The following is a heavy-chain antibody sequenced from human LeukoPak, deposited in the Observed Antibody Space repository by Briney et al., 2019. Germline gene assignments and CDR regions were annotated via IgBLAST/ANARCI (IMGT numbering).Heavy chain of an antibody. CDR1: GGTFSSYA. Sequence: SVKVSCKASGGTFSSYAISWVRQAPGQGLEWMGRIIPIFGTANYAQEFQGRVPITRDESTSTAYMELSSLRSEDTAVYYCASLLAGGNPVWGQGTLVTVSS. J-gene: IGHJ4*02. V-gene: IGHV1-69*05. CDR2: IIPIFGTA. CDR3: ASLLAGGNPV. D-gene: IGHD4-23*01.